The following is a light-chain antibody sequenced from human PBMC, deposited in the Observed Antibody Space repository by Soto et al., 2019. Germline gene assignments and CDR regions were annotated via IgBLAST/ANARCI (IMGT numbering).Light chain of an antibody. CDR2: DAR. CDR1: QYISSW. J-gene: IGKJ1*01. CDR3: QQYHSSRT. Sequence: DIQMTQSPSTLSASVGDRVTITCRASQYISSWLAWHQQKPGKAPKLLIYDARSLQSGVPSRFSGSVSGTEFTLTISSLQPDDFATYFCQQYHSSRTFGQGTKVEIK. V-gene: IGKV1-5*01.